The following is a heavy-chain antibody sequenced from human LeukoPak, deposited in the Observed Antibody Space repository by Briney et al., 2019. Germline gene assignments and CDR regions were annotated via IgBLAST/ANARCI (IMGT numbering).Heavy chain of an antibody. CDR2: IYPGDSDT. V-gene: IGHV5-51*01. CDR1: GYSFTSYW. Sequence: GESLKISCKGSGYSFTSYWIGWVRQMPGKGLEWMGIIYPGDSDTTYSPSFQGQVTISADKSISTAYLQWSSLKASDTAMYYCARRDGYCSSTSCYADYYYGMDVWGQGTAVTVSS. J-gene: IGHJ6*02. D-gene: IGHD2-2*01. CDR3: ARRDGYCSSTSCYADYYYGMDV.